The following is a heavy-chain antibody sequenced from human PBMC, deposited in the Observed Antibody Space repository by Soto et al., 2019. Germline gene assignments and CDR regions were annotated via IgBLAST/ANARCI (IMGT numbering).Heavy chain of an antibody. V-gene: IGHV4-59*01. CDR1: GGSISSYY. Sequence: SETLSLTCTVSGGSISSYYWSWIRQPPGKALEWIGYIYYSGSTNYNPSLKSRVTISVDTSKNQFSLKLSSVTAADTAVYYCARAVTSGGIRYYYYGMDVWGQGTTVTVSS. CDR2: IYYSGST. CDR3: ARAVTSGGIRYYYYGMDV. J-gene: IGHJ6*02. D-gene: IGHD4-17*01.